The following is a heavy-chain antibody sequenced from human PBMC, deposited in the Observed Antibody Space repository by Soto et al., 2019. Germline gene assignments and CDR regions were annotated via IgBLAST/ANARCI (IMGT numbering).Heavy chain of an antibody. D-gene: IGHD2-2*01. Sequence: QVQLVQSGAEVKKPGASVKVSCKASGYTFTSYAMHWVRQAPGQRLEWMGWINAGNGNTKYSQKCQGRVTITRDTSASTAYMELSSLRSEDTAVYYCASGLYCSSTSCQGEDWFDPWGQGTLVTVSS. CDR3: ASGLYCSSTSCQGEDWFDP. CDR2: INAGNGNT. V-gene: IGHV1-3*01. J-gene: IGHJ5*02. CDR1: GYTFTSYA.